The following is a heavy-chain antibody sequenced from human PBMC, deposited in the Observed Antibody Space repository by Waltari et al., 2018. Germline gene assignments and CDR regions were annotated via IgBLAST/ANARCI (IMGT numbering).Heavy chain of an antibody. J-gene: IGHJ5*02. CDR2: IYHSWST. Sequence: QVQLQESGPGLVKPSETLSLTCAVSGYSISSGYYWGWIRQPPGKGLEWIGSIYHSWSTYYNPSLKSRVTISVDTSKNQFSLKLSSVTAADTAVYYCARSFLGYCSSTSCYLWFDPWGQGTLVTVSS. D-gene: IGHD2-2*01. V-gene: IGHV4-38-2*01. CDR3: ARSFLGYCSSTSCYLWFDP. CDR1: GYSISSGYY.